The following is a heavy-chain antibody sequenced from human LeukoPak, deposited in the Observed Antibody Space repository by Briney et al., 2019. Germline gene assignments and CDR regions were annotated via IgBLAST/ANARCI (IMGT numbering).Heavy chain of an antibody. CDR1: GFTFSNAW. CDR3: TSGTGYTDHDY. J-gene: IGHJ4*02. CDR2: IKSKINGGTI. V-gene: IGHV3-15*01. D-gene: IGHD5-12*01. Sequence: GGSLRLSCAASGFTFSNAWMSWVRQAPGKGLEWVGRIKSKINGGTIDYAAPVKGRFIVSRDDSEDTLYLEMNSLKTEDTAVYYCTSGTGYTDHDYWGQGTLVTVSS.